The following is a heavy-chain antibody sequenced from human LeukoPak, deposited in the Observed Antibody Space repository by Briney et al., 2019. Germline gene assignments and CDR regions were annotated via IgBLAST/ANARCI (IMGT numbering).Heavy chain of an antibody. CDR2: IYYSGSS. V-gene: IGHV4-61*08. CDR1: GGSISSGGYY. Sequence: SETLSLTCTVSGGSISSGGYYWSWIRQPPGKGLEWLGYIYYSGSSNYNPSLKSRVTISADTSKNQFSLKLSSVTAADTAVYYCARVPRSYYYYYYMDVWGKGTTVTVSS. CDR3: ARVPRSYYYYYYMDV. J-gene: IGHJ6*03.